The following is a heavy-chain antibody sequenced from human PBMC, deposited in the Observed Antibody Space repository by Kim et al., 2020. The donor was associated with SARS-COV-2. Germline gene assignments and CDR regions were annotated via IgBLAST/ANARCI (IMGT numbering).Heavy chain of an antibody. D-gene: IGHD1-1*01. CDR3: ARDVRGTRAFDV. CDR2: T. J-gene: IGHJ3*01. Sequence: TYYADSVQGRFTISSDNSKNTLDLQMNSLRAEDTAVYSCARDVRGTRAFDVWGQGTLVAVSS. V-gene: IGHV3-23*01.